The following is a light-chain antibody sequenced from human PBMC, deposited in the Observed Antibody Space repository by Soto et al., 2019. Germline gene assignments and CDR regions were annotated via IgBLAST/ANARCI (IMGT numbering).Light chain of an antibody. Sequence: IQTAQSPSSLSASLGDMVTITCGASQSISSYLNWYQQKPGKAPKVLIYAASSLRSGVPSRFSGSGSWTDFTLTISSLQPEDFAIYYCQQSYSTPLTFGQGTRLEIK. CDR2: AAS. CDR3: QQSYSTPLT. CDR1: QSISSY. V-gene: IGKV1-39*01. J-gene: IGKJ5*01.